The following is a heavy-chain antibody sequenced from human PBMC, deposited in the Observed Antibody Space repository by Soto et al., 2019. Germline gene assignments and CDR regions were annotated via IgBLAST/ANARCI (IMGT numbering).Heavy chain of an antibody. J-gene: IGHJ5*02. CDR2: IIPIFGTT. D-gene: IGHD5-12*01. CDR1: GGTFSNYA. V-gene: IGHV1-69*15. Sequence: QVHLVHSGAGVKKPGSSVNVSCKASGGTFSNYAITWVRQAPGQGLEWVGRIIPIFGTTNVAQKFQGRVTITADESTTTAYMELSGLRSDDTAVYYCAKDGGADGYFGNWLDPWGQGTLVTVSS. CDR3: AKDGGADGYFGNWLDP.